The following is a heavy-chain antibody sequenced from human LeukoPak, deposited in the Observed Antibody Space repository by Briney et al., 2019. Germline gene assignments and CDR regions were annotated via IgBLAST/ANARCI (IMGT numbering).Heavy chain of an antibody. D-gene: IGHD2-2*01. Sequence: SETLSLTCTVSGGSISTYSGIYIRQPPGKGLEWMGNISYSGSTKYNPSLKSRVTISLDTSKNQFSLKLSSVTAADTAAYYCVRGYQLLPDAFDIWGQGTMVTVSS. V-gene: IGHV4-59*01. CDR2: ISYSGST. J-gene: IGHJ3*02. CDR1: GGSISTYS. CDR3: VRGYQLLPDAFDI.